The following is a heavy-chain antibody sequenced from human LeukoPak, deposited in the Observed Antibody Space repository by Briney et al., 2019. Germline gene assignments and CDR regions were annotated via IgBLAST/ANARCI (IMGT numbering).Heavy chain of an antibody. CDR1: GFTFSSYG. V-gene: IGHV3-7*01. CDR3: ARARGE. Sequence: GGSLRLSCAASGFTFSSYGMSWVRQAPGKGLEWVANIKQDGSEKYYVDSVKGRFTISRDNAKNSLYLQMNSLRAEDTAVYYCARARGEWGQGTLVTVSS. J-gene: IGHJ4*02. CDR2: IKQDGSEK. D-gene: IGHD3-16*01.